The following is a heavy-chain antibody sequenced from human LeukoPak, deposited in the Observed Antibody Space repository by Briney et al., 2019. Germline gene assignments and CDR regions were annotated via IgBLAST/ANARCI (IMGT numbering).Heavy chain of an antibody. D-gene: IGHD3-10*01. CDR1: GFTFSSYW. CDR2: ISWNSGSI. Sequence: GGSLRLSCAASGFTFSSYWMSWVRQAPGKGLEWVSGISWNSGSIGYADSVKGRFTISRDNAKNSLYLQLNSLRAEDTALYYCAKGGHYYGSGSYTGMDVWGQGTTVTVSS. J-gene: IGHJ6*02. V-gene: IGHV3-9*01. CDR3: AKGGHYYGSGSYTGMDV.